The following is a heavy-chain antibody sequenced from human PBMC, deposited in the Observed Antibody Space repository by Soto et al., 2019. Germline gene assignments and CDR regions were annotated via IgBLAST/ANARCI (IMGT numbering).Heavy chain of an antibody. Sequence: QVQLQESGPGLVKPSQTLSLTCTVSGGSISSGGYYWSWIRQHPGKGLEWIGYIYYSGSTYYNPSLKSRVTISVDTSKNQFPLKLSSVTAADTAVYYCARERRMTTVTTRAFDIWGQGTMVTVSS. V-gene: IGHV4-31*03. J-gene: IGHJ3*02. CDR2: IYYSGST. D-gene: IGHD4-17*01. CDR3: ARERRMTTVTTRAFDI. CDR1: GGSISSGGYY.